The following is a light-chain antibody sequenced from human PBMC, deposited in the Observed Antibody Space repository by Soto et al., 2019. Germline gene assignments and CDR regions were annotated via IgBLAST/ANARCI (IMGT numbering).Light chain of an antibody. V-gene: IGLV1-40*01. Sequence: QSVLTQPPSVSGAPGQRVTISCTGSSSNIGAGYDVHWYQQLPGTAPKLLIYGNSNRPSGVPDRFSGSKSGTSASLAITGLQAEDEADYYCQFYDSSFYVFGTGTKLTVL. CDR2: GNS. CDR3: QFYDSSFYV. J-gene: IGLJ1*01. CDR1: SSNIGAGYD.